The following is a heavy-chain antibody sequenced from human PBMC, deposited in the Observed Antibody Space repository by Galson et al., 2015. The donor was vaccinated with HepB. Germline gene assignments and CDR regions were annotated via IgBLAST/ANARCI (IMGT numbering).Heavy chain of an antibody. CDR3: AKEDLPVAGTLFDP. CDR1: GFTFSSYG. D-gene: IGHD6-19*01. V-gene: IGHV3-30*18. J-gene: IGHJ5*02. Sequence: SLRLSCAASGFTFSSYGMHWVRQAPGKGLEWVAVISYDGSNKYYADSVKGRFTISRDNSKNTLYLQMNSLRAEDTAVYYCAKEDLPVAGTLFDPWGQGTLVTVSS. CDR2: ISYDGSNK.